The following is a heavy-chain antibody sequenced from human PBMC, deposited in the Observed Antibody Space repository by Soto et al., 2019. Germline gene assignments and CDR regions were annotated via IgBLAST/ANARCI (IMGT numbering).Heavy chain of an antibody. CDR1: GGCISSGNW. Sequence: PTNTLSVNSAVSGGCISSGNWWSWVRQPPGKGLEWIAEIFHDGNTNYNPSLNSRVTISVDSSKNQFSLKLSSVTAADTAVYYCARGYDASGYYPPLLGYWGQGTLVPVSS. J-gene: IGHJ4*02. CDR3: ARGYDASGYYPPLLGY. CDR2: IFHDGNT. D-gene: IGHD3-22*01. V-gene: IGHV4-4*02.